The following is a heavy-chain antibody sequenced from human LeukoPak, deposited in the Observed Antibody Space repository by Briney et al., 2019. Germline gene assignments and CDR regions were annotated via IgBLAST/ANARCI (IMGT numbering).Heavy chain of an antibody. J-gene: IGHJ4*02. D-gene: IGHD3-22*01. CDR2: IYYSGST. CDR3: ARAVMDNSGYFDY. Sequence: SETLSLTCTVSGGSINSGGFYWSWIRRHPGKGLEWIGYIYYSGSTYYNPSLKSRVTISVDTSKNQFSLKLSSVTAADTAVCYCARAVMDNSGYFDYGGQGTLVTVSS. V-gene: IGHV4-31*03. CDR1: GGSINSGGFY.